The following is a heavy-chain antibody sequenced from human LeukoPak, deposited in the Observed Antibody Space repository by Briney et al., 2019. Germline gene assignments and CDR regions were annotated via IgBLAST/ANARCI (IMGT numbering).Heavy chain of an antibody. CDR2: IWYDGSNK. J-gene: IGHJ4*02. V-gene: IGHV3-33*06. CDR1: GFTFSSYG. CDR3: AKDNYYDGSGYHYTTDSYYFDY. Sequence: GGSLRLSCAASGFTFSSYGMHWVRQAPGKGLEWVAAIWYDGSNKYYADSVKGRFTISRDNSKNTLYLQMNSLRAEDTAVYYCAKDNYYDGSGYHYTTDSYYFDYWGQGTLVTVSS. D-gene: IGHD3-22*01.